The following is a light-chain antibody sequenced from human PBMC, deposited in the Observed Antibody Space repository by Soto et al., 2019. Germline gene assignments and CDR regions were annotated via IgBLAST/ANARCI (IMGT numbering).Light chain of an antibody. CDR2: LEGSGSY. CDR3: ETWDSNTHTV. V-gene: IGLV4-60*02. CDR1: SGHSSYI. J-gene: IGLJ3*02. Sequence: QLVLTQSSSASASLGSSVKLTCTLSSGHSSYIIAWHQQQPGKAPRYLMKLEGSGSYNKGSGVPDRFSGSSSGADRYLTISNLQFEDAADYYCETWDSNTHTVFGGGTQLTVL.